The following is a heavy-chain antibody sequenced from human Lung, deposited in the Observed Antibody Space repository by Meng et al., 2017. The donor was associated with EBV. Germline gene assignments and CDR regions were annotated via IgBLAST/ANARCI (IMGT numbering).Heavy chain of an antibody. J-gene: IGHJ4*02. V-gene: IGHV4-4*02. CDR3: AREVGGSYYPNY. CDR1: GDSISNSHW. D-gene: IGHD1-26*01. CDR2: IYHSGST. Sequence: HVQVQEPGPGAVKPSGTLSLTCAVSGDSISNSHWWSWVRQPPGKGLEWIGQIYHSGSTNYNPSLKSRLTISVDTSKNQFSLKLSSVTAADTAVYFCAREVGGSYYPNYWGQGTLVTVSS.